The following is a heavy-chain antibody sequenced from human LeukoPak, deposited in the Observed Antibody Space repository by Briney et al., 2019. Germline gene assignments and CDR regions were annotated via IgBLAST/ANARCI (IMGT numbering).Heavy chain of an antibody. D-gene: IGHD3-10*01. CDR2: ISAYNGNT. Sequence: GASVKVSCKASGYTFTNYAMNWVRQAPGQGLEWMGWISAYNGNTELAQKFQGRVTLATDASTSTAYVELRSLTSDDTAVYFCARVGSRSRRGDDAFDIWGQGTMVTVSS. CDR1: GYTFTNYA. V-gene: IGHV1-18*01. CDR3: ARVGSRSRRGDDAFDI. J-gene: IGHJ3*02.